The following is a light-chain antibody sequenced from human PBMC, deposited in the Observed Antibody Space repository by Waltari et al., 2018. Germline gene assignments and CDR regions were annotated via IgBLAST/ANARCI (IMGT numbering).Light chain of an antibody. CDR3: QQYSSFST. CDR2: MTS. V-gene: IGKV1-5*03. CDR1: QSVGTW. Sequence: DIQMTQSPSTLSASVRDRVTISCRASQSVGTWLAWYQQKPGKAPKLLIYMTSSLESGVPSRFSGSGSGTEFTLTISSLQPDDFATYSCQQYSSFSTFGQGTKVDI. J-gene: IGKJ2*01.